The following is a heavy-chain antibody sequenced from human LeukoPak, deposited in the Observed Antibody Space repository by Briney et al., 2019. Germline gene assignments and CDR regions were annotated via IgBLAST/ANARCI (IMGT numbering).Heavy chain of an antibody. Sequence: QTLSLTCAISGDSVSSNSAAWNWIRQSPSRGLEWLGRTYYRSKWYNDYAESVKSRINIKPDTSKNQFSLQLNSVTPEDTAVYYCARTQRGYSYGLRAGFDYWGQGTLVTVSS. CDR2: TYYRSKWYN. CDR3: ARTQRGYSYGLRAGFDY. V-gene: IGHV6-1*01. CDR1: GDSVSSNSAA. J-gene: IGHJ4*02. D-gene: IGHD5-18*01.